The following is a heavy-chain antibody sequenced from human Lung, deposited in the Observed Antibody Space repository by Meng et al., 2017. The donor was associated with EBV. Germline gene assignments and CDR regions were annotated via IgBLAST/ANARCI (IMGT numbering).Heavy chain of an antibody. J-gene: IGHJ4*02. Sequence: QWQLQGSGPGLVKPSQTLSLTFPVSGGSISSGGHYWSWIRQHPGKSLEWIGYIYYSGSTYYNPSLKSLVSISVDTSNNQFSLKLSSVTAADTAVYYCARAVDTGYFDYWGQGTLVTVSS. V-gene: IGHV4-31*01. D-gene: IGHD5-18*01. CDR2: IYYSGST. CDR1: GGSISSGGHY. CDR3: ARAVDTGYFDY.